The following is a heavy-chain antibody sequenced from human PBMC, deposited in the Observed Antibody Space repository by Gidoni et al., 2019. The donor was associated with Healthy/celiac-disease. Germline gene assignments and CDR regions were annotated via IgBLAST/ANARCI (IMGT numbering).Heavy chain of an antibody. Sequence: QLQLQESGPGLVKPSETPSLTCTVPRGPISSSSYYWGWIRQPPGKGREWIGSIYYSGSPYYNPSHKGRVTISVDTSKNQFSLKLSSVTAADTAVYYCARHTRSMTTVTSALGYWGQGTLVTVSS. CDR2: IYYSGSP. CDR1: RGPISSSSYY. CDR3: ARHTRSMTTVTSALGY. J-gene: IGHJ4*02. D-gene: IGHD4-17*01. V-gene: IGHV4-39*01.